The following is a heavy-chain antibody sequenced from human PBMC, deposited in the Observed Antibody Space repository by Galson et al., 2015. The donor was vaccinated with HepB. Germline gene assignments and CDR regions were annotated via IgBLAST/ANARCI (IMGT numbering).Heavy chain of an antibody. D-gene: IGHD3-22*01. CDR1: GYTFTGYY. V-gene: IGHV1-2*02. Sequence: SVKVSCKASGYTFTGYYMHWVRQAPGRGLEWMGWINPNSGGTNYAQKFQGRVTMTRDTSISTAYMELSRLRSDDTAVYYCARDRKGYYDSSGYYYEYWFDPWGQGTLVTVSS. J-gene: IGHJ5*02. CDR2: INPNSGGT. CDR3: ARDRKGYYDSSGYYYEYWFDP.